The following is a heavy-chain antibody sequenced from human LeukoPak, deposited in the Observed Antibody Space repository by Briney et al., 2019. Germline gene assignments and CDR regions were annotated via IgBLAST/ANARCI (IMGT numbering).Heavy chain of an antibody. V-gene: IGHV3-23*01. Sequence: PGGSLRLSCAASGFTFSSYAMSWVRQAPGKGLEWVSAISRSGASTYDADSVKGRFTISRDNSKNTLYLQMNTLRAEDTAVYYCAKGPDYYDSSGYYYEIAFDIWGQGTMVTVSS. D-gene: IGHD3-22*01. CDR2: ISRSGAST. CDR3: AKGPDYYDSSGYYYEIAFDI. CDR1: GFTFSSYA. J-gene: IGHJ3*02.